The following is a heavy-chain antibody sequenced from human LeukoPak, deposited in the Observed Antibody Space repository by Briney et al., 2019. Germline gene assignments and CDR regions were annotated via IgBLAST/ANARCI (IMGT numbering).Heavy chain of an antibody. Sequence: ASVKVSCKASGYTFTSYAMNWVRQAPGQGLEWMGWINPNSGGTNYAQKFQGRVTMTRDTSISTAYMELSRLRSDDTAVYYCARTVEHYYYYYMDVWGKGTTVTVSS. V-gene: IGHV1-2*02. D-gene: IGHD4-11*01. CDR1: GYTFTSYA. J-gene: IGHJ6*03. CDR2: INPNSGGT. CDR3: ARTVEHYYYYYMDV.